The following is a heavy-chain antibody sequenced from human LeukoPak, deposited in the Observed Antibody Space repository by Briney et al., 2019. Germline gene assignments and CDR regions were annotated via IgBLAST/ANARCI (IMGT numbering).Heavy chain of an antibody. Sequence: GGSLRLSCAASGFTFSSYRIAWVRQAPGKGLEWLSYISSSSSTIYYADSVKGRFTISRDNAKNSVYLQMNSLRAEDTAVYYCARVWSSGYTKDYWGQGTLVTVSS. CDR2: ISSSSSTI. D-gene: IGHD3-22*01. V-gene: IGHV3-48*04. CDR3: ARVWSSGYTKDY. CDR1: GFTFSSYR. J-gene: IGHJ4*02.